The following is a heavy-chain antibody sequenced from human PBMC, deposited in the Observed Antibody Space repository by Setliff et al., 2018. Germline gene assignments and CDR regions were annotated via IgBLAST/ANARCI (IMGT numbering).Heavy chain of an antibody. CDR1: GGSFSNYY. Sequence: SETLSLTCTVYGGSFSNYYWGWIRQPPGKGLEWIGRISTSGNTNYNPSLKSRVTVSLDTSKNQFSLKLTSMTAADTAVYYCARVDFTMIQGVLGLWGQGTLVTVSS. CDR3: ARVDFTMIQGVLGL. D-gene: IGHD3-10*01. V-gene: IGHV4-4*07. J-gene: IGHJ1*01. CDR2: ISTSGNT.